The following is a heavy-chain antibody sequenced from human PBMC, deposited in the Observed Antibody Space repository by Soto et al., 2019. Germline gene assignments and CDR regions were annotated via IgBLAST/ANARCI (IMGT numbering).Heavy chain of an antibody. Sequence: EAQLLESGGGSVQPGGSLRLSCAASGFTFSSHGMSWIRQAPGKGLEWISGLSRGGGSTYYVDSVKGRFTISRDNAKNTLDLIMKILRVEDTALYYCARDGQYRTDGFDIWGQGTMVTVSS. CDR1: GFTFSSHG. V-gene: IGHV3-23*01. D-gene: IGHD5-12*01. J-gene: IGHJ3*02. CDR2: LSRGGGST. CDR3: ARDGQYRTDGFDI.